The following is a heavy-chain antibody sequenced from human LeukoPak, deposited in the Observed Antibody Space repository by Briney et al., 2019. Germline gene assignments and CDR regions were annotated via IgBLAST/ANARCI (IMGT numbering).Heavy chain of an antibody. Sequence: GASVKVSCKASGYTFTSYAMHWVRQAPGQRLEWMGWINAGNGNTKYSQKFQGRVTITADESTSTAYMELSSLRSEDTAVYYCARSSYNWNVNYYYYMDVWGKGTTVTVSS. CDR2: INAGNGNT. CDR1: GYTFTSYA. J-gene: IGHJ6*03. D-gene: IGHD1-1*01. V-gene: IGHV1-3*01. CDR3: ARSSYNWNVNYYYYMDV.